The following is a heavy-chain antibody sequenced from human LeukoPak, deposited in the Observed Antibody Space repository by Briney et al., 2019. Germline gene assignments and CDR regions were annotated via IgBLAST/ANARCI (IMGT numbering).Heavy chain of an antibody. CDR3: ARGGYSYGNGFDP. CDR2: INHSGST. V-gene: IGHV4-34*01. Sequence: SETLSLTCAVYGGSFSGYYWSWIRQPPGKGLEWIGEINHSGSTNYNPSLKSRVTISVDTSKNQFSLKLSSVTAADTAVYYCARGGYSYGNGFDPWGQGTLVTVSS. J-gene: IGHJ5*02. D-gene: IGHD5-18*01. CDR1: GGSFSGYY.